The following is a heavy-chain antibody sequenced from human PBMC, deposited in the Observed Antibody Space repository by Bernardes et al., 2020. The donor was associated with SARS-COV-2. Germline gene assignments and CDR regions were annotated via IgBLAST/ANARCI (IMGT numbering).Heavy chain of an antibody. D-gene: IGHD6-19*01. J-gene: IGHJ2*01. CDR3: ARGYSGGWYDFWYFDL. Sequence: GSLRLSCAVSGFTVSSKYMNWVRQAPGKGLEWVSVIQSGGYTNYADSVKGRFTVSRDTSENTVSLQMNSLRADDTAVYYCARGYSGGWYDFWYFDLWGRGTLVTVSS. V-gene: IGHV3-53*01. CDR2: IQSGGYT. CDR1: GFTVSSKY.